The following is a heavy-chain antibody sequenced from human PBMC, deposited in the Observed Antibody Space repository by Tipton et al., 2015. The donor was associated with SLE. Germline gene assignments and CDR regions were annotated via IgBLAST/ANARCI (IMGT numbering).Heavy chain of an antibody. CDR1: GGSISSRNYY. CDR3: ARDLGYDAFDI. Sequence: TLSLTCTVSGGSISSRNYYWSWIRQPPGKGLEWIGYIYYSGSTNYNPSLKSRVTISVDTSKNQFSLKLSSVTAADTAVYYCARDLGYDAFDIWGQGTMVTVSS. CDR2: IYYSGST. D-gene: IGHD3-16*01. V-gene: IGHV4-61*01. J-gene: IGHJ3*02.